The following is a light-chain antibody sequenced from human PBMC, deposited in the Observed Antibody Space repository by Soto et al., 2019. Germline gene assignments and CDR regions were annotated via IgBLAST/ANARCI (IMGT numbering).Light chain of an antibody. CDR2: DAS. V-gene: IGKV3-20*01. Sequence: EIVLTQSPGTLSLSPGERATLSCRASQSGSTNSLAWYQQKPGQAPRLLIYDASTRATGIPDRFSGSGSGTDFTLTISRLEPEDFAVYYCQHFDNSPLYTFGQGTKLEIK. CDR3: QHFDNSPLYT. CDR1: QSGSTNS. J-gene: IGKJ2*01.